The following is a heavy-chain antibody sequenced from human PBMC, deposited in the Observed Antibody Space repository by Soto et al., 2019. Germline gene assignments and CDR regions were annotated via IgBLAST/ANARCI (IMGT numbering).Heavy chain of an antibody. CDR1: GFTFSSHG. CDR3: AKDIAVVVVVAADAFDI. CDR2: ISYDGSNK. Sequence: GGALILSCAASGFTFSSHGMHWVRPAPGKGLEWVAVISYDGSNKYYADSVKGRFTISRDNSKNTLYLQMNSLRAEDTAVYYCAKDIAVVVVVAADAFDIWGQGTMVTVSS. V-gene: IGHV3-30*18. J-gene: IGHJ3*02. D-gene: IGHD2-15*01.